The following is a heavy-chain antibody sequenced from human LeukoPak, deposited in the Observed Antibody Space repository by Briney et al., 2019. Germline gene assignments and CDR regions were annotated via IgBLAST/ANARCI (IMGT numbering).Heavy chain of an antibody. V-gene: IGHV3-48*03. CDR2: ISSSGSTI. Sequence: PGGSLRLSCAASGFTFSSYEMNWVRQAPGKGLEWVSYISSSGSTIYYADSVKGRFTISRDNAKNSLYLQMNSLRAEDTAVYYCARDLRYYDSSGYYPDAFDIWGQGTMVTVSS. CDR1: GFTFSSYE. CDR3: ARDLRYYDSSGYYPDAFDI. J-gene: IGHJ3*02. D-gene: IGHD3-22*01.